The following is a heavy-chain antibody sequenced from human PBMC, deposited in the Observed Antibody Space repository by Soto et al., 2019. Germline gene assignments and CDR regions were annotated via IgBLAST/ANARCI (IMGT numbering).Heavy chain of an antibody. D-gene: IGHD4-4*01. CDR3: ARDLTTLGTPGDDFDY. CDR1: GFTFSNYW. J-gene: IGHJ4*02. Sequence: EVQLVESGGGLVQPGGSLRLSCAASGFTFSNYWMHWVRQAPGKGLVWISRINTDGSTTSYADSVKGRFTISRDNAKNTLFLQMNSLRAEDTAVYYCARDLTTLGTPGDDFDYWGQGTQVTVSS. V-gene: IGHV3-74*01. CDR2: INTDGSTT.